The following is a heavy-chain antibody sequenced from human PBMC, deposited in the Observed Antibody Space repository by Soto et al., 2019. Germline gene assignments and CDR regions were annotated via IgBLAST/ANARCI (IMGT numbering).Heavy chain of an antibody. V-gene: IGHV3-23*01. CDR1: GFTFGNSA. J-gene: IGHJ4*02. Sequence: PGGSLRLSCAASGFTFGNSAMNWVRQAPGKALEWVSAIRSSGGSTYYADSVKGRFTISRDNSKNTLYLQMNSLRAEDTAVYYCAKRGYSSGWYIDYWGQGTLVTVSS. CDR2: IRSSGGST. D-gene: IGHD6-19*01. CDR3: AKRGYSSGWYIDY.